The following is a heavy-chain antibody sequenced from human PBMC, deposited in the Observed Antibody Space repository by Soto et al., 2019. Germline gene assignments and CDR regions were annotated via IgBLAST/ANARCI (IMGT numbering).Heavy chain of an antibody. CDR3: ARGQRITTFAVYSMYWYGMDV. CDR1: GYTFTNSG. CDR2: ISTDNGNT. D-gene: IGHD3-3*01. V-gene: IGHV1-18*01. J-gene: IGHJ6*02. Sequence: QVQLVQSGAEVKKPGASVKVSCKASGYTFTNSGISWVRQAPGQGLEWMGWISTDNGNTNYAQHLQGRVSMTTDTSASTAYMDPGRLTSDATAVYYCARGQRITTFAVYSMYWYGMDVWGQGTPVTVSS.